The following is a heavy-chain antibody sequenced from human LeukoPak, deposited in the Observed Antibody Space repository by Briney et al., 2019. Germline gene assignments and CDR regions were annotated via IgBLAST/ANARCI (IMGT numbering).Heavy chain of an antibody. D-gene: IGHD2-21*01. CDR3: ASGLYGMDV. CDR2: IYAGGST. Sequence: PGGSLRLSCSASGFIFSTNAMSWVRQAPGKWLEWVSMIYAGGSTYYADSVKGRFTISRDNSKNTLYLQMSSLRAEDTAVYYCASGLYGMDVWGQGTTVTVSS. CDR1: GFIFSTNA. V-gene: IGHV3-66*01. J-gene: IGHJ6*02.